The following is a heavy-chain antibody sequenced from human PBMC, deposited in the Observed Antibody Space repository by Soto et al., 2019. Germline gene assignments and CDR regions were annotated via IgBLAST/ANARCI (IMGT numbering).Heavy chain of an antibody. V-gene: IGHV4-39*01. CDR3: ARQEYYGSGSYYPPHWFDP. CDR2: IYYSGST. D-gene: IGHD3-10*01. Sequence: PSETLSLTCTVSGGSISSSSYYWGWIRQPPGKGLEWIGSIYYSGSTYYNPSLKSRVTISVDTSKNQFSLKLSSVTAADTAVYYCARQEYYGSGSYYPPHWFDPWGQGTLVTVSS. CDR1: GGSISSSSYY. J-gene: IGHJ5*02.